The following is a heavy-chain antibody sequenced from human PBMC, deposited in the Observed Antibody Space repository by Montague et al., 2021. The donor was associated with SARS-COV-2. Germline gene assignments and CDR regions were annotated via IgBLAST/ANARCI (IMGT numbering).Heavy chain of an antibody. D-gene: IGHD3-16*01. CDR1: AGAIRDTDYF. Sequence: SETLSLTCTVSAGAIRDTDYFWGWIRQPPGKGLEWFGSIYYSGTTXHNPSLKSRVTISVGTSKNQFSLKLSSVTAADTAVYFCARHRDNLGSLNWFAPWGQGTLVTVSS. J-gene: IGHJ5*02. CDR3: ARHRDNLGSLNWFAP. CDR2: IYYSGTT. V-gene: IGHV4-39*01.